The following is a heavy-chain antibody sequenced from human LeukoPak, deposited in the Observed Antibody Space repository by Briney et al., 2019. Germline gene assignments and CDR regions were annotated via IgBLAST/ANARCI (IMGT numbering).Heavy chain of an antibody. Sequence: GASVKVSCKASGYTFTSYGISWVRQAPGQGLEWMGRIIPILGIANYAQKFQGRVTITADKSTSTAYMELSSLRSEDTAVYYCARPSTTYYSDSSGYYLFDYWGQGTLVTVSS. CDR1: GYTFTSYG. CDR3: ARPSTTYYSDSSGYYLFDY. CDR2: IIPILGIA. V-gene: IGHV1-69*04. J-gene: IGHJ4*02. D-gene: IGHD3-22*01.